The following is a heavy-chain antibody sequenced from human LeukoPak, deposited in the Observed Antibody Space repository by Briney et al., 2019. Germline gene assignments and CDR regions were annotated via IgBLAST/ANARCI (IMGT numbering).Heavy chain of an antibody. Sequence: ASVKVSCKASGYTFTSYGISWVRQAPGQGLEWMGWINPNSGGTNYAQKFQGRVTMTRDTSISTAYMELSRLRSDDTAVYYCARAGSGSYYYYYYMDVWGKGTTVTVSS. D-gene: IGHD1-26*01. CDR3: ARAGSGSYYYYYYMDV. J-gene: IGHJ6*03. CDR2: INPNSGGT. CDR1: GYTFTSYG. V-gene: IGHV1-2*02.